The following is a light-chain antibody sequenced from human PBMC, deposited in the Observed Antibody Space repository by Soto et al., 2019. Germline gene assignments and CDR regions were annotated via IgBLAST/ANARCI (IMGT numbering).Light chain of an antibody. J-gene: IGKJ5*01. CDR3: QQGDSFPIA. Sequence: DIQMTQSPSSVSPSVGDTVTITCRASQGISNWLAWYQQKPGKAPNLLIYAASLLQSGVPSRFSGSGSGTDFTLTISSLQPEDFATYYCQQGDSFPIAFGQGTRLEIK. CDR2: AAS. V-gene: IGKV1-12*01. CDR1: QGISNW.